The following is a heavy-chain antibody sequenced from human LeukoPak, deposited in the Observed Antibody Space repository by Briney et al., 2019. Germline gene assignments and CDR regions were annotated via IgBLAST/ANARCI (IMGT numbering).Heavy chain of an antibody. J-gene: IGHJ4*02. Sequence: GGSLILSCAASGFTFSNSWMSWVRQAPGKGLEWLAFIKLDGSEKYYVDSVKGRFTVSRDNAKESLYLQMNILRVEDTAVYYCARNAPLDYWGQGTLVTVSS. CDR3: ARNAPLDY. CDR1: GFTFSNSW. V-gene: IGHV3-7*01. D-gene: IGHD2-2*01. CDR2: IKLDGSEK.